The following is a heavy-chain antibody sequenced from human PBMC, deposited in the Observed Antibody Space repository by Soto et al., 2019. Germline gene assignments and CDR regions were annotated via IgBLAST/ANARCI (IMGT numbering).Heavy chain of an antibody. CDR2: IYYSGST. D-gene: IGHD2-15*01. CDR1: GGSISSYY. J-gene: IGHJ6*03. CDR3: ARAGGDCSGGSCYDTDYYYYMDV. V-gene: IGHV4-59*01. Sequence: SETLSLTCTVSGGSISSYYWSWIRQPPGKGLEWIGYIYYSGSTNYNPSLKSRVTISVDTSKNQFSLKLSSVTAADTAVYYCARAGGDCSGGSCYDTDYYYYMDVWGKGTTVTVSS.